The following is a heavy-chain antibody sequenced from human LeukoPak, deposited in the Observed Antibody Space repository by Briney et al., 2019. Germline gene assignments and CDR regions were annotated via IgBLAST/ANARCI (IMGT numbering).Heavy chain of an antibody. D-gene: IGHD4-17*01. V-gene: IGHV1-8*01. Sequence: ASVKVSCKASGYTFTSYDINWVRQATGQGLEWMGWMNPNSGNTGYAQKFQGRVTMTRNTSISTAYMGLSSLRSEDTAVYYCARGGYGDYEGRRHYYYGMDVWGQGTTVTVSS. CDR1: GYTFTSYD. J-gene: IGHJ6*02. CDR3: ARGGYGDYEGRRHYYYGMDV. CDR2: MNPNSGNT.